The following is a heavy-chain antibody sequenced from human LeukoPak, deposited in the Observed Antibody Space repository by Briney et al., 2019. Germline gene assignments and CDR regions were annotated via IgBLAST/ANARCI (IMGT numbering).Heavy chain of an antibody. CDR1: GGSISSYY. Sequence: PSETLSLTCTVSGGSISSYYWSWIRQPAGKGLEWIGRIYTSGSTNYNPSLKSRVTMSVDTSKNQFSLKLSSVTAADTAVYYCASSSSRRYYYYMDVCGKGTTVTVSS. D-gene: IGHD6-6*01. CDR2: IYTSGST. CDR3: ASSSSRRYYYYMDV. V-gene: IGHV4-4*07. J-gene: IGHJ6*03.